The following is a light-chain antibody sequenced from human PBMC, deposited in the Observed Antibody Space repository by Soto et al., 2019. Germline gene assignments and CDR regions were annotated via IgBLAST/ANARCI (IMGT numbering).Light chain of an antibody. J-gene: IGKJ4*01. CDR1: QGIASY. V-gene: IGKV1-9*01. Sequence: QLTQSPSSLSASVGDRVTITCRASQGIASYLAWYQQKPGQAPNLLIYAASTLQSGVPSRFSCSGSGTDFTLTISSLQPEDFATYYCQQLNSYPLTFGGGTKVEI. CDR2: AAS. CDR3: QQLNSYPLT.